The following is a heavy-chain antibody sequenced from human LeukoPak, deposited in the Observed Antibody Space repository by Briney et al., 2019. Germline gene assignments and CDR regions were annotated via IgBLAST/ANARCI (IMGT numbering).Heavy chain of an antibody. CDR2: TIPIFGTA. Sequence: WVKVSFKASGGTFLSYAISWGGRAAGQGVGWMGGTIPIFGTANYSQKFQGRVPITADKSTSTAYMELSSLRSQDTAVYYCAALEDIVVVPAGIPWGQGTLVTVSS. J-gene: IGHJ5*02. CDR3: AALEDIVVVPAGIP. V-gene: IGHV1-69*06. D-gene: IGHD2-2*01. CDR1: GGTFLSYA.